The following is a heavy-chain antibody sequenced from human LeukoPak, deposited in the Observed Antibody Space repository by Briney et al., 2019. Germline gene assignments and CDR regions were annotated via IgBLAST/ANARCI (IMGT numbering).Heavy chain of an antibody. J-gene: IGHJ4*02. Sequence: GGSLRLSCAASGFTFSNYAMSWVRQAPGKGLEWVSVISGSGGSTYHADSVKGRFPISRDNSNNTLYLQMNSLRAEDTAIYYCAKVRSAVVAAATNYWGQGTLVTVSS. CDR2: ISGSGGST. V-gene: IGHV3-23*01. CDR1: GFTFSNYA. D-gene: IGHD2-15*01. CDR3: AKVRSAVVAAATNY.